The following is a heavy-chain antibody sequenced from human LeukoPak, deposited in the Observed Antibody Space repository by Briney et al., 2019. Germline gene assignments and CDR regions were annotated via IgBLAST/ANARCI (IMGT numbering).Heavy chain of an antibody. J-gene: IGHJ4*02. CDR3: TTHPGYESY. CDR2: IKRNTQGATT. V-gene: IGHV3-15*01. Sequence: PGGSLRLSCATSGFTFNLAWMSWVRQAPGKGLEWVGRIKRNTQGATTDYAAAVKGRFTISRDDSKHTLYLQMNSLEIEDTGVYYCTTHPGYESYWGQGTLVTVSS. D-gene: IGHD2-15*01. CDR1: GFTFNLAW.